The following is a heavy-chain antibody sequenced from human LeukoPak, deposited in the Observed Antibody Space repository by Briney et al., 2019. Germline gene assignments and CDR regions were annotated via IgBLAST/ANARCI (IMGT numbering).Heavy chain of an antibody. Sequence: ASVKVSCKASGYTFTSYDINWVRQATGQGLEWMGWMNPNSGNTGYAQKFQGRVTITRNTSISTAYMELSSLRSEDTAVYYCARRLGSTWYSYYYMDVWGKGTTFTVSS. V-gene: IGHV1-8*03. D-gene: IGHD6-13*01. J-gene: IGHJ6*03. CDR3: ARRLGSTWYSYYYMDV. CDR1: GYTFTSYD. CDR2: MNPNSGNT.